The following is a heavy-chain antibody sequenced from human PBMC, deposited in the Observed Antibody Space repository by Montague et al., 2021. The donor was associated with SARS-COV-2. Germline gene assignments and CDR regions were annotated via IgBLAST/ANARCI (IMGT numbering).Heavy chain of an antibody. V-gene: IGHV4-39*01. Sequence: SETLSLTCTVSGGSISSSSYYWGWVRQPPGKGLEWIGSINFSGKTXYNPSLKSRVTISVDTSKDQFSLKLSSVTAADTAVYYCARYSVAGARNFDFWGQGTLVTVSS. CDR3: ARYSVAGARNFDF. CDR2: INFSGKT. J-gene: IGHJ4*02. D-gene: IGHD6-19*01. CDR1: GGSISSSSYY.